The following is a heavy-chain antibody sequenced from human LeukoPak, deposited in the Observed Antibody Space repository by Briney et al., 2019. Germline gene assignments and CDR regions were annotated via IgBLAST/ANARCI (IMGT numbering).Heavy chain of an antibody. Sequence: GGSLRLSCVASGFAFNNDAMTWVRQPPGKGLEWVSTIVGDSTIEYYANSVKGRFTISRDNSKNTLYLQMNSLRAEDTAVYYCAKLGGQEVYNYYVGVWGKGTTVAVSS. CDR3: AKLGGQEVYNYYVGV. J-gene: IGHJ6*03. V-gene: IGHV3-23*01. CDR2: IVGDSTIE. CDR1: GFAFNNDA. D-gene: IGHD3-16*01.